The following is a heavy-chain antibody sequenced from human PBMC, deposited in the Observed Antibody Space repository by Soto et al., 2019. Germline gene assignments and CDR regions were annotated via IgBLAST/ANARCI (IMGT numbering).Heavy chain of an antibody. J-gene: IGHJ4*02. Sequence: GGSLRLSCAASAFTFSSYSMNWVRQPPGKGLEWVSSISSSSSYIYYADSVKGRFTISRDNAKNSLYLHMNSLSAEDTPVYYFTRVRPNPPAAPLGGQGTLVT. D-gene: IGHD6-6*01. CDR2: ISSSSSYI. V-gene: IGHV3-21*01. CDR1: AFTFSSYS. CDR3: TRVRPNPPAAPL.